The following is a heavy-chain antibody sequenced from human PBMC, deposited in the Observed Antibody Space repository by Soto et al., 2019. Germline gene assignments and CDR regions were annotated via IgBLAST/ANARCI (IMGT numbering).Heavy chain of an antibody. CDR1: GLTLSASW. D-gene: IGHD3-16*01. CDR2: INRDGSDK. Sequence: EVQLVESGGGLVQPGGSLRLTCAGSGLTLSASWMSWVRQAPGKGLEWVANINRDGSDKYYVDSVKGRFTISRDNATNPGYWQRNSLGAEDTAVYYCGRGGGNFDYWGQGTLVTVSS. J-gene: IGHJ4*02. V-gene: IGHV3-7*04. CDR3: GRGGGNFDY.